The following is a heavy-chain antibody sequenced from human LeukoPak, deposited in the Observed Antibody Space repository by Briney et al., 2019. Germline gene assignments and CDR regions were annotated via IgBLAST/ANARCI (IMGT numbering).Heavy chain of an antibody. CDR3: AKTTVGYSSGRYPGWPADC. V-gene: IGHV3-23*01. CDR2: ICGSGGCT. D-gene: IGHD6-19*01. J-gene: IGHJ4*02. Sequence: SGGSLRLSCEASGLTFNTYAIYWVRQAPGKGLEWVSGICGSGGCTHYADSVKGRFTISRDNSKNTVYLQMNSLTADDTAVYYCAKTTVGYSSGRYPGWPADCWGQGTLVTVSS. CDR1: GLTFNTYA.